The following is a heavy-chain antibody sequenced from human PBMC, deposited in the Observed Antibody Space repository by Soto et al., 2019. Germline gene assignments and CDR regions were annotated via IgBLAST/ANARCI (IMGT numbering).Heavy chain of an antibody. CDR2: ISYDGSNK. J-gene: IGHJ4*02. Sequence: QLQLVESGGGVVQPGRSLRLSCAASGFTFSSYAMHWVRQAPGKGLEWVAVISYDGSNKYYADSVKGRFTISRDNSKNTLYLQMNSLRAEDTAVYYCARVGYCSGGSCYSAPQLWLPDPHFDYWGQGTLVTVSS. CDR3: ARVGYCSGGSCYSAPQLWLPDPHFDY. CDR1: GFTFSSYA. D-gene: IGHD2-15*01. V-gene: IGHV3-30-3*01.